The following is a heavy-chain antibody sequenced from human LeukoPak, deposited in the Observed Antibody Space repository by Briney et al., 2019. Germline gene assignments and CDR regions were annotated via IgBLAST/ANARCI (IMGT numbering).Heavy chain of an antibody. V-gene: IGHV1-2*02. Sequence: ASVKVSCKASGYTFTGYYMHWVRQAPGQGLEWMGWINPNSGGTNYAQKFQGRVTMTRDTSISTAYMELSRLRSDDTAVYYCARESDLGGYSPPDDWGQGTLVTVSS. CDR3: ARESDLGGYSPPDD. D-gene: IGHD5-18*01. J-gene: IGHJ4*02. CDR2: INPNSGGT. CDR1: GYTFTGYY.